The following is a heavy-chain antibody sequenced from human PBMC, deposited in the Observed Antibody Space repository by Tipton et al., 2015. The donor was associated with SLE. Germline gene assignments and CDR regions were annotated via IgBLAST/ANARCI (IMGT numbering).Heavy chain of an antibody. V-gene: IGHV4-4*07. Sequence: TLSLTCTVSGCPISSSYWRWIRQPARKGLEWIGRIYTSGSTNYNPSLKSRVTISVDTSKNQFSLKLTSLTAADTAVYYCAREPYYYDSSGYYVSWFDPWGHGTLVTVSS. J-gene: IGHJ5*02. CDR2: IYTSGST. D-gene: IGHD3-22*01. CDR1: GCPISSSY. CDR3: AREPYYYDSSGYYVSWFDP.